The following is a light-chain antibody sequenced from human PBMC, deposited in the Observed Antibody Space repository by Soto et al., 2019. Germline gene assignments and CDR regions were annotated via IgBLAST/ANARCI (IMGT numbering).Light chain of an antibody. J-gene: IGLJ2*01. CDR2: DVN. V-gene: IGLV2-14*01. Sequence: QSALTQPASVSGSPGQSITLSCTGTRSYIGGYDYVSWYQRHPGKAPKLIIYDVNNRPSGVSNRFSGSKSGNTASLTISGLQAEDEADYYCTSYASGSSHVVFGGGTKLTVL. CDR1: RSYIGGYDY. CDR3: TSYASGSSHVV.